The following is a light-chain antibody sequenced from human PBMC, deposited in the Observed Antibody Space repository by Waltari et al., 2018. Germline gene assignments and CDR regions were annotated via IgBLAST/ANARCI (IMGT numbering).Light chain of an antibody. J-gene: IGKJ1*01. CDR3: QHYVRLPAT. V-gene: IGKV3-20*01. Sequence: LVLTQSPGTLSLSPGERPTLYSRASQCVSRSLAWYQQSPGTPPKLLIYGASTRATGIPDRFAGSGSGTDFSLTISSLEPEDFAIYFCQHYVRLPATFGQGTKVEIK. CDR1: QCVSRS. CDR2: GAS.